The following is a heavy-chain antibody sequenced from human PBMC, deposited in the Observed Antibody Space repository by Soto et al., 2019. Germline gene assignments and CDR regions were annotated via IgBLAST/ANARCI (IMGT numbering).Heavy chain of an antibody. J-gene: IGHJ5*02. CDR2: IYPGDSDT. D-gene: IGHD3-22*01. Sequence: GESLKISCKGSGYGFPTYWIGWLRQMPGKGLEWMGIIYPGDSDTRYSPSFQGQVTISADKSLSTAYLQWRSLKASDSAIYYCARDDYNGSGYYPEAWGQGTRGTVAS. V-gene: IGHV5-51*01. CDR3: ARDDYNGSGYYPEA. CDR1: GYGFPTYW.